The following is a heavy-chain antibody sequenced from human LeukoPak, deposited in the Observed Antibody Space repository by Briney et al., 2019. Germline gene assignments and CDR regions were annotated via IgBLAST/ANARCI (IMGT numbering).Heavy chain of an antibody. CDR1: GYTFTSYG. J-gene: IGHJ4*02. D-gene: IGHD2-8*01. Sequence: ASVKVSCKASGYTFTSYGISWVRQAPGQGLEWMGWISAYNGNTNYAQKLQGRVTMTTDTSTSTAYMELRSLRSDDTAAYYCARDGVPGGGIQGTLGYYFDYWGQGTLVTVSS. CDR3: ARDGVPGGGIQGTLGYYFDY. CDR2: ISAYNGNT. V-gene: IGHV1-18*01.